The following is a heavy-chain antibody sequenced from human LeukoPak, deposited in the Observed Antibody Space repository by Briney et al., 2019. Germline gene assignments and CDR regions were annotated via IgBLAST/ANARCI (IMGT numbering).Heavy chain of an antibody. CDR2: IYTSGRT. V-gene: IGHV4-61*02. D-gene: IGHD3-16*02. Sequence: NPSETLSLTCTVSGGSITFGSYYWTWIRQPAGKGLEWIGRIYTSGRTFYNPSLKSRVTISMDTSMNQFSLRLNSVTAADTAVYYCARAGVIPASFDDWGQGTLVTVSS. CDR1: GGSITFGSYY. J-gene: IGHJ4*02. CDR3: ARAGVIPASFDD.